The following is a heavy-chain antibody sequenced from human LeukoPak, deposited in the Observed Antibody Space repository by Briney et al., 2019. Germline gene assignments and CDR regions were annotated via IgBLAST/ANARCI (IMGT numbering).Heavy chain of an antibody. CDR3: ARVGRGSSGYLFDY. J-gene: IGHJ4*02. V-gene: IGHV3-21*01. D-gene: IGHD3-22*01. CDR2: ISSSSSYI. Sequence: GGSLRLSCAASGFTFSSYSMNWVRQAPGKGLEWVSSISSSSSYIYYADSVKGRFTISRDNAKNSLYLQMNSLRAEDTAVYYCARVGRGSSGYLFDYWGQGTLVTVSS. CDR1: GFTFSSYS.